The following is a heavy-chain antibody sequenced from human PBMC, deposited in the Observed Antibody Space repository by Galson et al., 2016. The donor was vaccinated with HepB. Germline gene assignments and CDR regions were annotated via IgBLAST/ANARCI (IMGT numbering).Heavy chain of an antibody. CDR1: NDSISATSYY. V-gene: IGHV4-39*01. CDR2: VFYSGTT. J-gene: IGHJ5*02. D-gene: IGHD3-10*01. Sequence: ETLSLTCTVSNDSISATSYYWGWIRQPPGKGLEWIGNVFYSGTTYYTPSLKGRVTLSVNTSKNQFYLQLASVSAADTSIYYCARHEKLHYPFDPWGQGTLVIVSS. CDR3: ARHEKLHYPFDP.